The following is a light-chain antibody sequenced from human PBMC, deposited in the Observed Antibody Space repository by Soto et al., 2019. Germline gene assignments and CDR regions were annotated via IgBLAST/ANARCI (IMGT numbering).Light chain of an antibody. CDR2: DVS. CDR3: CSYAGSYTLV. CDR1: NSDVGRYNS. Sequence: QSALTQPHSVSGSPGQSVTISCTGTNSDVGRYNSVSWYQQHPGKVPKLMIYDVSKRPSGVPDRFSGSKSGNTASLTISGLQAEDEADYYCCSYAGSYTLVFGGGTKLTVL. J-gene: IGLJ2*01. V-gene: IGLV2-11*01.